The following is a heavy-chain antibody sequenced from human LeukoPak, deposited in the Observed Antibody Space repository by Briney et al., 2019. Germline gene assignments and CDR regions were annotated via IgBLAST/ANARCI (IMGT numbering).Heavy chain of an antibody. D-gene: IGHD4-17*01. CDR2: MNPNSGNT. V-gene: IGHV1-8*01. CDR1: GYTFTSYD. Sequence: ASVKVSCKASGYTFTSYDINWVRQATGQGLEWMGWMNPNSGNTGYAQKFQGRVTMTRNTSISTAYMELRSLRSDDTAVYYCARDWSRMTTVTTGRFDPWGQGTLVTVSS. CDR3: ARDWSRMTTVTTGRFDP. J-gene: IGHJ5*02.